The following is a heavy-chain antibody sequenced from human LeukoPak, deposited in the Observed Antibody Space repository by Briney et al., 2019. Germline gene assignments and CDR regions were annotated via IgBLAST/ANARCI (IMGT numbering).Heavy chain of an antibody. Sequence: EPGPTLVKPTQTLTLTCTFSGFSLSISGVGVGWIRQPPGKALEWLALIYWDNDKRYSPSLKSRLTITKDTSKNQVVLTMTNMDPVDTATYYCAHRLGSPGYFDQWGQGTLVTVSS. CDR1: GFSLSISGVG. CDR2: IYWDNDK. CDR3: AHRLGSPGYFDQ. J-gene: IGHJ4*02. V-gene: IGHV2-5*02. D-gene: IGHD6-13*01.